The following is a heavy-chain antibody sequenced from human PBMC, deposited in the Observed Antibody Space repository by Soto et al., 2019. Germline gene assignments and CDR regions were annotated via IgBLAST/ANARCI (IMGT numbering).Heavy chain of an antibody. J-gene: IGHJ5*02. D-gene: IGHD2-8*01. Sequence: ASVKVSCKASGYTFTSYYMHWVRQAPGQGLEWMGIINPSGGSTSYAQKFQGRVTMTRDTSASTAYMELSSLRSEDTAVYYCARVRGYCTNGVCYSVWFDPWGQGTLVTVSS. CDR1: GYTFTSYY. CDR3: ARVRGYCTNGVCYSVWFDP. V-gene: IGHV1-46*01. CDR2: INPSGGST.